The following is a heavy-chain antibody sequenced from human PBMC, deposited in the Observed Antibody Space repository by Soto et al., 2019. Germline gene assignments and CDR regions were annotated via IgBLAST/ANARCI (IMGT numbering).Heavy chain of an antibody. CDR3: AREATVYYYGMDV. D-gene: IGHD4-17*01. CDR1: GGSISSGDYY. Sequence: QVQLQESGPGLVKPSQTLSLTCTVSGGSISSGDYYWSWIRQHPGKGLEWIGYIYYSGSTYYNPSLKSRLTISVYTSKNQFSLKLSSVTAADTAVYYCAREATVYYYGMDVWGQGTTVTVSS. J-gene: IGHJ6*02. V-gene: IGHV4-31*03. CDR2: IYYSGST.